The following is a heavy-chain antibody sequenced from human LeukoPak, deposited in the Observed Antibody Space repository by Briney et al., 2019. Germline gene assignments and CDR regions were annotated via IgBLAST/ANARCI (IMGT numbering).Heavy chain of an antibody. CDR3: VRGAYTDY. J-gene: IGHJ4*02. CDR2: TSYDGSYK. CDR1: GFTFSSYA. D-gene: IGHD4-11*01. Sequence: GGSLRLSCAASGFTFSSYAMHWVRQAPGKGLEWVAVTSYDGSYKFYADSVKGRFTTSRDNSKNTLYLQMNSLRAEDTAVYYCVRGAYTDYWGQGTLVIVSS. V-gene: IGHV3-30-3*01.